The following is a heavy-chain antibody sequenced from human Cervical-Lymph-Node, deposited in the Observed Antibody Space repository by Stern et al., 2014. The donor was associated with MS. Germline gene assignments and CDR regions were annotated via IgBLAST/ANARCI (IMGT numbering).Heavy chain of an antibody. CDR1: GFTFSSYG. D-gene: IGHD6-19*01. CDR2: ISYDGSNK. J-gene: IGHJ1*01. CDR3: AKVGAIAVAGTGFQH. Sequence: QLVQSGGGVVQPGRSLRLSCAASGFTFSSYGMHWVRQAPGKGLEWVAVISYDGSNKYYADSVKGRFTISRDNSKNTLYLQMNSLRAEDTAVYYCAKVGAIAVAGTGFQHWGQGTLVTVSS. V-gene: IGHV3-30*18.